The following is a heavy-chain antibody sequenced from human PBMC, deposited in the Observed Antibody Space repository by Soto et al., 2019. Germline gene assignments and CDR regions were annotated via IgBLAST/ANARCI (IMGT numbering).Heavy chain of an antibody. CDR3: AHTTRLQLRVDGDRRDAFEI. Sequence: QITLKESGPTLVKPTQTLTLACTFSGFSLRASGFGVGWIRQPPGKAPEWLAVIYWDDQKRYSPSLESRLTVTKDTSGNQVVLTMTNLDPLDTGTYFCAHTTRLQLRVDGDRRDAFEIWGQGTTVTVSS. V-gene: IGHV2-5*02. CDR1: GFSLRASGFG. CDR2: IYWDDQK. D-gene: IGHD2-21*01. J-gene: IGHJ3*02.